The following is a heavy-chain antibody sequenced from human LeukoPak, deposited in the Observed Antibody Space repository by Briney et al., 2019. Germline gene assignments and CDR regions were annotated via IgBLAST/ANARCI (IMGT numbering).Heavy chain of an antibody. D-gene: IGHD3-22*01. J-gene: IGHJ4*02. CDR2: INPSGGST. Sequence: ASVKVSCKASGYTFTSYGISWVRQAPGQGLEWKGIINPSGGSTSYAQKFQGRVTMTRDTSTSTVYMELSSLRSEDTAVYYCAREGHYYDSSGYYPFYFDYWGQGTLVTVSS. CDR1: GYTFTSYG. CDR3: AREGHYYDSSGYYPFYFDY. V-gene: IGHV1-46*01.